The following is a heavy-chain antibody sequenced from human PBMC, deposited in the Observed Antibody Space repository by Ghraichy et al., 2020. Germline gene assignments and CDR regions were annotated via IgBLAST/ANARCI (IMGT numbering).Heavy chain of an antibody. CDR2: IIPPLALA. CDR3: ARDLDVARHFDY. Sequence: SVKVSRKASGDTFSRYAINWVRQAPGQGLEWMGRIIPPLALANYAQKLQGRVTITADKSTTTAYMELNSLRSEDTAVYYCARDLDVARHFDYWGLGTLVTVSS. CDR1: GDTFSRYA. D-gene: IGHD2-15*01. J-gene: IGHJ4*02. V-gene: IGHV1-69*04.